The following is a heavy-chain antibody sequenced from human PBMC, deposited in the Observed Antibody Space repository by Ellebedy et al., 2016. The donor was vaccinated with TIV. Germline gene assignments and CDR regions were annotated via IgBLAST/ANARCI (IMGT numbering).Heavy chain of an antibody. D-gene: IGHD6-19*01. CDR2: IYPGDSDA. CDR3: ARLRDALADELDY. J-gene: IGHJ4*02. Sequence: GESLKISXQTSGYRFTNHWIGWVRQQPGKGLEWVGFIYPGDSDARCSPSFQGQVTISSDKSITTAYLQWRGLKASDTAMYYCARLRDALADELDYWGQGTLVTVSS. CDR1: GYRFTNHW. V-gene: IGHV5-51*01.